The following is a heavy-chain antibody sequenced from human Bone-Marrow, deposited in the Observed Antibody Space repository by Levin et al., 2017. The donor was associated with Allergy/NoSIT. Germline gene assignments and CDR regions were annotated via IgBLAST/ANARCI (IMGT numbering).Heavy chain of an antibody. CDR1: GASISSYH. Sequence: PSETLSLTCIVSGASISSYHWSWIRQPPGKGLEWIGYIYYSGSTNYNPSLKSRVTMSVDTSRNQFSLTLNSVTAADTAVYYCARDRVVASSGTYYYYGMAVWGLGTTVTVSS. J-gene: IGHJ6*02. D-gene: IGHD2-15*01. CDR3: ARDRVVASSGTYYYYGMAV. CDR2: IYYSGST. V-gene: IGHV4-59*01.